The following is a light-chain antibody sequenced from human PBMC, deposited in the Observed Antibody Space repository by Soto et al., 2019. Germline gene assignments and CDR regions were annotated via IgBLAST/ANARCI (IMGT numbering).Light chain of an antibody. CDR1: QNINTW. V-gene: IGKV1-5*03. CDR2: KAS. CDR3: QQYNNYYWA. Sequence: DIQMTQSPSTLPASVGDRVTITCRASQNINTWLAWYQEKPGKAPKLLILKASSLESGVPSRFSGSGSGTEFTLTISSLQPDDLATYYCQQYNNYYWAFGQGTKVDI. J-gene: IGKJ1*01.